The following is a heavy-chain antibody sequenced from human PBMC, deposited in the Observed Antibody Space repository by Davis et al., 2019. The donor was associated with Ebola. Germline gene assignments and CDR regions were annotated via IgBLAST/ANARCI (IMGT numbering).Heavy chain of an antibody. CDR3: ARGHNFGYEY. V-gene: IGHV1-69*13. CDR2: IIPIFGTA. CDR1: VYTFTSYA. J-gene: IGHJ4*02. Sequence: SVKVSCKASVYTFTSYAISWVRQAPGQGLEWMGGIIPIFGTANYAQKFQGRVTITADESTSTAYMELSRLTSDDTAVYYCARGHNFGYEYWGQGTLVTVSS. D-gene: IGHD5-18*01.